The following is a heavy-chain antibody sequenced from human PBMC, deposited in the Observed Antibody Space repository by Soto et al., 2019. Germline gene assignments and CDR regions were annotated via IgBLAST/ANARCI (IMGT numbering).Heavy chain of an antibody. CDR3: ATRDRYDILTGYNY. D-gene: IGHD3-9*01. Sequence: ASVKVSCKVSGYTLTELSMHWVRQAPGKGLEWMGGFDPEDGETIYAQKFQGRVTMTEDTSTDTAYMELSSLRSEDTAVYYCATRDRYDILTGYNYWGQGTLVTVSS. CDR1: GYTLTELS. CDR2: FDPEDGET. J-gene: IGHJ4*02. V-gene: IGHV1-24*01.